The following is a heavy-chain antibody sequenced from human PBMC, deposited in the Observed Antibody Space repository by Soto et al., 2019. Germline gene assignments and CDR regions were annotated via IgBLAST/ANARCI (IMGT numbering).Heavy chain of an antibody. D-gene: IGHD1-26*01. CDR1: GGTFSSYT. V-gene: IGHV1-69*08. CDR3: ARDLLVGATKVVDYYYYGMDV. CDR2: IIPILGIA. J-gene: IGHJ6*02. Sequence: QVQLVQSGAEVKKPGSSVKVSCKASGGTFSSYTISWVRQAPGQGLEWMGRIIPILGIANYAQKFQGRVTITADKSTSTAYMELSSLRSEDTAVYYCARDLLVGATKVVDYYYYGMDVWGQGTTVTVSS.